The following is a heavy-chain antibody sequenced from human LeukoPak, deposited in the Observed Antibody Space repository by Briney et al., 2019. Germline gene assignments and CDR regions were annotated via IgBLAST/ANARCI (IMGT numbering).Heavy chain of an antibody. D-gene: IGHD5-24*01. V-gene: IGHV4-59*08. CDR3: ARGARAGYNLEPFDY. CDR1: RGSISSYS. CDR2: IYYSGST. J-gene: IGHJ4*02. Sequence: SETLSLTCTVSRGSISSYSWSWIRQPPGKGLEWIAYIYYSGSTNYNPSLKSRVTISVDTSKNQFSLKLRSVTAADTAVYYCARGARAGYNLEPFDYWGQGTLVTVSS.